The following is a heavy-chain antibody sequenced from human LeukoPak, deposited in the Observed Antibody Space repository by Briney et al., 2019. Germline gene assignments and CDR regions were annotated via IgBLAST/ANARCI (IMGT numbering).Heavy chain of an antibody. CDR1: GGSISSSSYY. D-gene: IGHD2-2*01. Sequence: KPSETLSLTCTVSGGSISSSSYYWGWIRQPPGEGLEWIGSIYYSGSTYYNPSLKSRVTISVDTSKNQFSLKLSSVTAADTAVYYCARVQGPLYCSSTSCSFLFSFDIWGQGTMVTVSS. CDR2: IYYSGST. CDR3: ARVQGPLYCSSTSCSFLFSFDI. V-gene: IGHV4-39*07. J-gene: IGHJ3*02.